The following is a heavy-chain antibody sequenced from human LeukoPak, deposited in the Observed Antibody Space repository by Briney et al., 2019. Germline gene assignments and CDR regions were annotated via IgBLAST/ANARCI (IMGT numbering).Heavy chain of an antibody. Sequence: SETLSLTCAVSGGSISSYYWSWIRQPAGKGLEWIGRIYSGGSTKYNPPPMSRVTMSVASSNNQFSLKLSSVTAADTAVFYCARENTGSYREFDYWGQGTLVTVSS. D-gene: IGHD1-26*01. CDR1: GGSISSYY. J-gene: IGHJ4*02. CDR2: IYSGGST. CDR3: ARENTGSYREFDY. V-gene: IGHV4-4*07.